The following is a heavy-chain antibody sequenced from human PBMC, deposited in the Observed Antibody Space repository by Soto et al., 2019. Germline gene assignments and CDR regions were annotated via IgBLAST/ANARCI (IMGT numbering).Heavy chain of an antibody. J-gene: IGHJ6*02. CDR2: ISHDGSNK. D-gene: IGHD1-26*01. CDR3: AKDCRELLLYYYGMDV. Sequence: GGSLRLCCAVAGFAVSGGCMNWVRQAPGKGLEWVAVISHDGSNKYYADSVKGRFTISRDNSKNTLYLQMNSLRAEDTAVYYCAKDCRELLLYYYGMDVWGQGTTVTVSS. CDR1: GFAVSGGC. V-gene: IGHV3-30*18.